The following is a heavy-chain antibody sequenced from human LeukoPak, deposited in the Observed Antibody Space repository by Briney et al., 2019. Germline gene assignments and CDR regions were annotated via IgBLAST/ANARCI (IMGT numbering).Heavy chain of an antibody. J-gene: IGHJ6*02. CDR1: GGSISSYY. CDR2: IYYSGST. V-gene: IGHV4-59*01. Sequence: SETLSLTCTVSGGSISSYYWSWIRQPPGKGLEWIGYIYYSGSTNYNPSLKSRVTIPVDTSKNQFSLKLSSVTAADTAVYYCARESEDYYGMDVWGQGTTVTVSS. CDR3: ARESEDYYGMDV.